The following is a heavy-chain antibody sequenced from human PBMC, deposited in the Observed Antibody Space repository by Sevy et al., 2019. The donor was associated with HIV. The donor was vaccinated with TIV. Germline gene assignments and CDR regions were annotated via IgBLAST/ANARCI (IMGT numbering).Heavy chain of an antibody. CDR2: ITGSGNNT. V-gene: IGHV3-23*01. J-gene: IGHJ4*02. D-gene: IGHD6-13*01. CDR1: GFTFSSYA. CDR3: AKSGYRAAVGTV. Sequence: GGSLRLSCAASGFTFSSYAMSWVRQAPGKGLRLVSTITGSGNNTYYADSVKGRFTISRDNSKNIVYLQINSLRAEDTAVYYCAKSGYRAAVGTVWGQGTLVTVSS.